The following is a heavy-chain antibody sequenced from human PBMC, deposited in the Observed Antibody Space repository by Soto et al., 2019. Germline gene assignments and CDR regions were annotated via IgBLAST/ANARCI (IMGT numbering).Heavy chain of an antibody. CDR2: ISYDGSNK. CDR3: ARGSGSYPYYYYGMDV. V-gene: IGHV3-30-3*01. Sequence: GGSLRLSCAASGFTFSSYAMHWVRQAPGKGLEWVAVISYDGSNKYYADSVKGRFTISIDNSKNTLYLQMNSLRAEDTAVYYCARGSGSYPYYYYGMDVWGQGTTVTVSS. CDR1: GFTFSSYA. D-gene: IGHD1-26*01. J-gene: IGHJ6*02.